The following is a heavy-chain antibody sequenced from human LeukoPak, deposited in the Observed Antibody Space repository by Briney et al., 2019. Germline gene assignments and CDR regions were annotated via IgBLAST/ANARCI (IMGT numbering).Heavy chain of an antibody. CDR2: INPNSGGT. Sequence: ASVKVSCKASGYTFTGYYMHWVRQAPGQGLEWMGCINPNSGGTNYAQKFQGRVTMTRDTSISTAYMELSRLRSDDTAVYYCARDRGIAVAGTIVWYYYYGMDVWGQGTTVTVSS. CDR1: GYTFTGYY. V-gene: IGHV1-2*02. D-gene: IGHD6-19*01. CDR3: ARDRGIAVAGTIVWYYYYGMDV. J-gene: IGHJ6*02.